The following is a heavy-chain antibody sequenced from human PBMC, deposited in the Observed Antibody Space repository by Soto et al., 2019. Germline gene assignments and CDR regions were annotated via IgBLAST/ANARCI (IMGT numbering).Heavy chain of an antibody. CDR3: ARDLSCSGGSCYSNYYYYYIDV. J-gene: IGHJ6*03. Sequence: QVQLVQSGAEVKMPGSSVKVSCKASGGTFSSYTISWVRQAPGQGLEWMGRIIPILGIANYAQKFQGRVTITADKSTSTAYMELSSLRSEDTAVYYCARDLSCSGGSCYSNYYYYYIDVLGKGTTVTVSS. CDR2: IIPILGIA. D-gene: IGHD2-15*01. V-gene: IGHV1-69*08. CDR1: GGTFSSYT.